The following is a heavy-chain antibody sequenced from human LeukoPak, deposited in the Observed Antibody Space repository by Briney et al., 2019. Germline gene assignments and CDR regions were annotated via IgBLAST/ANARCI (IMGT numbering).Heavy chain of an antibody. J-gene: IGHJ4*02. V-gene: IGHV3-21*01. Sequence: RAGGSLRLSCAASGFTFSDYYMNWVRQAPGKGLEWVSSISSSSRDIYYADSVKGRFTISRDNAKNSLYLQMNSLRAEDTAVYYCAKDLRGRWFGELLYPFDYWGQGTLVTVSS. CDR1: GFTFSDYY. CDR3: AKDLRGRWFGELLYPFDY. CDR2: ISSSSRDI. D-gene: IGHD3-10*01.